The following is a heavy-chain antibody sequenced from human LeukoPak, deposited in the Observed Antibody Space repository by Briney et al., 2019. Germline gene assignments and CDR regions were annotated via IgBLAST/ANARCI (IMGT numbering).Heavy chain of an antibody. CDR2: ISRNGGST. J-gene: IGHJ4*02. Sequence: PGGSLRLSCSASGFTFNSYPVHWVRQAPGKGLEYVSGISRNGGSTYYADSVKGRFTISRDNSKNTLYLQMSSLRAEDTAVYYCAKAEPPAYSSSWFSFDYWGQGTLVTVSS. CDR1: GFTFNSYP. CDR3: AKAEPPAYSSSWFSFDY. V-gene: IGHV3-64D*06. D-gene: IGHD6-13*01.